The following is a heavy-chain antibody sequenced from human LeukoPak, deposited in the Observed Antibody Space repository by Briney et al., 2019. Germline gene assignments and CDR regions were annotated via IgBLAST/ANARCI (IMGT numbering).Heavy chain of an antibody. Sequence: SETLSLTCTVSGGSISNYYWSWIRQPAGKGLEWIGRIYASGSTNYNPSLKSRVTISIDESKNQFSLKLTSVTAADTAVYYCARLKQLDIDYWGQGTLVTVSS. V-gene: IGHV4-4*07. J-gene: IGHJ4*02. CDR1: GGSISNYY. CDR3: ARLKQLDIDY. CDR2: IYASGST. D-gene: IGHD6-6*01.